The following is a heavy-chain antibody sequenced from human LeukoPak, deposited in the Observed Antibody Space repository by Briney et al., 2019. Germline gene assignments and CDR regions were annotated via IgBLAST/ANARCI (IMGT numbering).Heavy chain of an antibody. CDR1: GFTFSSYE. J-gene: IGHJ6*02. CDR3: ARVRSWFGEGMDV. V-gene: IGHV3-48*03. CDR2: ISSSGSTK. Sequence: PGGSLRLSCAASGFTFSSYEMNWVRQAPGKGLEWVSYISSSGSTKYYADSVRGRSTISRDNAKNSLYLQMNSLRAEDTAVYYCARVRSWFGEGMDVWGQGTTVTVSS. D-gene: IGHD3-10*01.